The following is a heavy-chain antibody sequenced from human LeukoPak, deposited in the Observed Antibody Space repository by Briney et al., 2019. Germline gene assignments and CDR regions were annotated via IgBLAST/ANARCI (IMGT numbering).Heavy chain of an antibody. Sequence: QSGGSLRLSCEASGFTFRHSWLSWIRQTPGKGLEWVANIHPDSSDKFYVDSMEGRFTISRDNTKNSLYLQIDNARRDDTGLYYCTRLPRETAGDYWGQGVPVIVSS. D-gene: IGHD1-14*01. CDR3: TRLPRETAGDY. CDR2: IHPDSSDK. V-gene: IGHV3-7*03. J-gene: IGHJ4*02. CDR1: GFTFRHSW.